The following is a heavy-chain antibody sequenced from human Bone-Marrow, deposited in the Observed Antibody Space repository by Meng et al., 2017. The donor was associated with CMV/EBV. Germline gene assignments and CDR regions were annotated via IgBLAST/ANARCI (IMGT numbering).Heavy chain of an antibody. J-gene: IGHJ3*02. CDR3: AREGGEGDAFDI. Sequence: ETLSLTCTVSGGSVSSGSYYWSWVRQAPGKGLEWVSVIYSGGSTYYADSVKGRFTISRDNSKNTLYLQMNSLRAEDTAVYYCAREGGEGDAFDIWGQGTMVTVSS. CDR2: IYSGGST. D-gene: IGHD2-15*01. V-gene: IGHV3-53*01. CDR1: GGSVSSGSYY.